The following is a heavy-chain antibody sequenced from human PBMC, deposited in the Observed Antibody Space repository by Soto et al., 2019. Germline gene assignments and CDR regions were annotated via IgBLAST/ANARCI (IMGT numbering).Heavy chain of an antibody. CDR2: INHSGST. V-gene: IGHV4-30-2*01. CDR1: GGSISSGGYS. J-gene: IGHJ5*02. Sequence: PSETLSLTCAVSGGSISSGGYSWSWIRQPPGKGLEWIGYINHSGSTNYNPSLKSRVTISVDTSKNQFSLKLSSVTAADTAVYYCARSRRLGSGSYRNWFDPWGQGTLVTVS. D-gene: IGHD3-10*01. CDR3: ARSRRLGSGSYRNWFDP.